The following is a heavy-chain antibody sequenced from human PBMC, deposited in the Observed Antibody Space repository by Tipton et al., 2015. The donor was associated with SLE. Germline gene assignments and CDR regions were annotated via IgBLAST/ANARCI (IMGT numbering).Heavy chain of an antibody. Sequence: GSLRLSCTVSGGSMSTYYWSWIRQPPGKGLEWIGYIYHSGSTNYNPSFRSRVTISVDTSKNQLSLQLSSVTTADTAVYYCARGDPQGLEPFDYWGQGTLVTVSS. V-gene: IGHV4-59*01. CDR3: ARGDPQGLEPFDY. CDR1: GGSMSTYY. D-gene: IGHD1-1*01. J-gene: IGHJ4*02. CDR2: IYHSGST.